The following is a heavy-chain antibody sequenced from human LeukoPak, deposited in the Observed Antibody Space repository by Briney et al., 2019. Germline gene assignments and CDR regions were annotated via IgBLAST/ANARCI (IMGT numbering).Heavy chain of an antibody. CDR2: MNSDGSSI. CDR3: ARDSSPDYYDGSGYGY. D-gene: IGHD3-22*01. V-gene: IGHV3-74*01. CDR1: GFMFNIYW. Sequence: GGSLRLSCAASGFMFNIYWMQWVRQVPGKGLVWVSRMNSDGSSISYADSVRGRFTISRDNAKNTLYLQMNSLRGEDTAVYYCARDSSPDYYDGSGYGYWGQGTLVTVSS. J-gene: IGHJ4*02.